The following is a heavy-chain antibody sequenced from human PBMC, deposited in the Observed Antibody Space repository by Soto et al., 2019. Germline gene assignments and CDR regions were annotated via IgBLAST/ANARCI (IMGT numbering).Heavy chain of an antibody. V-gene: IGHV3-53*01. CDR3: AGEPYYDILTGYQPHYFDY. CDR1: GFTVSSNY. Sequence: QPGGSLRLSCAASGFTVSSNYMSWVRQAPGKGLEWVSVIYSGGSTYYADSVKGRFTISRDNSKNTLYLQMNSLRAEDTAVYYCAGEPYYDILTGYQPHYFDYWGQGTLVTVSS. CDR2: IYSGGST. D-gene: IGHD3-9*01. J-gene: IGHJ4*02.